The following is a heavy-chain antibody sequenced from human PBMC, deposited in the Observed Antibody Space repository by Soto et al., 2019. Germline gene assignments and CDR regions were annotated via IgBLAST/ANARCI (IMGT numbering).Heavy chain of an antibody. D-gene: IGHD6-13*01. J-gene: IGHJ5*02. CDR3: ARDSRIAAAGSNWFDT. CDR2: INPSGGST. Sequence: SVKVSCKESGYTFTSNYMYWVRQAPGQGLEWMGIINPSGGSTSYAQKFQGRVTMTRDTSTSTVYMELSSLRSEDTAVYYCARDSRIAAAGSNWFDTWGQGTLVTVSS. V-gene: IGHV1-46*01. CDR1: GYTFTSNY.